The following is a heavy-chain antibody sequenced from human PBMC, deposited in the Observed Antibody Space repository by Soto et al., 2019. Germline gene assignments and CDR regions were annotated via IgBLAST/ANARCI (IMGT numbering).Heavy chain of an antibody. Sequence: ASVKVSCKASGYTFTIYGISWVRQAPGQGLEWMGWISAYNGNTNYAQKLQGRVTMTTDTSTSTAYMEVRSLRSDDTAVYYCATSESAYSSTWYYVMDVWGQGTTVTVSS. CDR1: GYTFTIYG. V-gene: IGHV1-18*01. J-gene: IGHJ6*02. D-gene: IGHD6-13*01. CDR2: ISAYNGNT. CDR3: ATSESAYSSTWYYVMDV.